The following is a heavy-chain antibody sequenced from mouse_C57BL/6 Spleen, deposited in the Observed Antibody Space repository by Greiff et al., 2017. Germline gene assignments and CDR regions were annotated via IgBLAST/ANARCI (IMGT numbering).Heavy chain of an antibody. D-gene: IGHD1-1*01. Sequence: DVMLVESGGDLVKPGGSLKLSCAASGFTFSSYGMSWVRQTPDKRLEWVATISSGGSYTYYPDSVKGRFTISRDNAKNTLYLQMSSLKSEDTAMYYCARNYGSSPWYFDVWGTGTTVTVSS. CDR1: GFTFSSYG. J-gene: IGHJ1*03. CDR2: ISSGGSYT. CDR3: ARNYGSSPWYFDV. V-gene: IGHV5-6*02.